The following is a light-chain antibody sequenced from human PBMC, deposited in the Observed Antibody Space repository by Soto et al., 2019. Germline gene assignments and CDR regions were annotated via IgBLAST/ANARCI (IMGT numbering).Light chain of an antibody. J-gene: IGKJ4*01. CDR3: QQSYNPPT. Sequence: DIQMTQSPSSLSASVGDRVTITCRASQNINFYLNWFQQKPGKAPKVLIYAASSLQVGVPSRFIGRGSGTDFTLTISSLQPEDFATYFCQQSYNPPTFGGGTKVLI. V-gene: IGKV1-39*01. CDR2: AAS. CDR1: QNINFY.